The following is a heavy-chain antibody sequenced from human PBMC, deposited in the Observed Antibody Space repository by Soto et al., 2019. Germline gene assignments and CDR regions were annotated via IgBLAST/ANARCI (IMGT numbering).Heavy chain of an antibody. Sequence: QVQLVQSGAEVKKPGSSVKVSCKASGGTFSSYAISWVRQAPGQGLEWMGGIIPMFGTADYAQKFLGRVTSTADEYKSTAYMELSSLRSDDTAVYYWASMKGGSQYYYYGMDVRGPGTTVSVSS. CDR1: GGTFSSYA. D-gene: IGHD3-10*01. V-gene: IGHV1-69*12. CDR2: IIPMFGTA. J-gene: IGHJ6*02. CDR3: ASMKGGSQYYYYGMDV.